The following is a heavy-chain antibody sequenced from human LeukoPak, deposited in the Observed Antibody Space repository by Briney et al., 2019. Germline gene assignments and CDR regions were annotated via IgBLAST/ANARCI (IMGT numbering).Heavy chain of an antibody. J-gene: IGHJ4*02. CDR3: ALNVDTAMVYDY. Sequence: PSETLSLTCIVSGGSISSYYRSWIRQPAGKGLEWIGRIYNSGSANYNPSLKSRVTMPVDTSKNQFSLKLSSVTAADTAVYYCALNVDTAMVYDYGGQGPWSPSPQ. CDR1: GGSISSYY. D-gene: IGHD5-18*01. V-gene: IGHV4-4*07. CDR2: IYNSGSA.